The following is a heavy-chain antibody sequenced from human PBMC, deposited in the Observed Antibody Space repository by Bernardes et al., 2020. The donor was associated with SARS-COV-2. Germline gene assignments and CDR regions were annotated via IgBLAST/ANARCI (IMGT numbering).Heavy chain of an antibody. V-gene: IGHV3-15*01. CDR2: IKSKTDGGTT. D-gene: IGHD5-18*01. CDR1: GFTFSNAW. CDR3: AKCIQGSYAMDV. Sequence: LRLSCAASGFTFSNAWMSWVRQAPGKGLEWVGRIKSKTDGGTTDYAAPVKGRFTISRDDSKDTLFLQMNSLKAEDTAIYFCAKCIQGSYAMDVWGQGTTVTISS. J-gene: IGHJ6*02.